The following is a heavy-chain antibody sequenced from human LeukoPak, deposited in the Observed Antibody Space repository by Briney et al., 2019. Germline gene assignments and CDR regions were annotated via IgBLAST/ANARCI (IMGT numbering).Heavy chain of an antibody. CDR2: IYSGGST. CDR1: GFTVSSNY. D-gene: IGHD3-10*01. CDR3: ARSIPPPTLLWFGELLGWFDP. Sequence: GGSLRLSCAASGFTVSSNYMSWVRQAPGKGLEWVSVIYSGGSTYYADSVKGRFTISRDNSKNTLYLQMNSLRAEDTAVYYCARSIPPPTLLWFGELLGWFDPWGQGTLVTVSS. V-gene: IGHV3-53*01. J-gene: IGHJ5*02.